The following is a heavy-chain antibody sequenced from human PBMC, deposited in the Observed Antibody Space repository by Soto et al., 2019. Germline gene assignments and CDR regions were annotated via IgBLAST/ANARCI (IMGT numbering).Heavy chain of an antibody. CDR2: INSDGSST. V-gene: IGHV3-74*01. CDR3: PAEDGTGDARAVLAFLLNRSTDP. J-gene: IGHJ5*02. CDR1: FG. Sequence: FGVRWVIKTKGKGLVWVSRINSDGSSTYYADSVKGRFTISRDNSKNTLYLQMNSLRAEDTAVYFCPAEDGTGDARAVLAFLLNRSTDP. D-gene: IGHD1-26*01.